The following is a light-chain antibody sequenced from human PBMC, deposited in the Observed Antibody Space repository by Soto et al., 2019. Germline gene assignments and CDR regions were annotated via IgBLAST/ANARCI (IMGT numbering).Light chain of an antibody. Sequence: DIQMTQSPSSLSASVGDRVTITCRASQSVIKYLHWYQQKPGKVPRLLIYAASNLQTGVPSRFSGSGSGADFTLTISSLQPEDVGSYFCLQGYTSPWTFGPGTKVELQ. J-gene: IGKJ1*01. CDR2: AAS. CDR3: LQGYTSPWT. V-gene: IGKV1-39*01. CDR1: QSVIKY.